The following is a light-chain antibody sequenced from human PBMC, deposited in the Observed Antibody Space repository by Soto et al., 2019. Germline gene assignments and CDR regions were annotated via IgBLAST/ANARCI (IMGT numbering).Light chain of an antibody. CDR1: QSISSW. CDR2: KAS. J-gene: IGKJ1*01. Sequence: IPMTQSPSTPSASVGDRDTKTCRARQSISSWLAWYQQKPGKAPKLLIYKASSLESGVPSRFSGSGSGTEFTLTISSLQPDDFATYYCQQYNSYSWTFGQGTKVDIK. CDR3: QQYNSYSWT. V-gene: IGKV1-5*03.